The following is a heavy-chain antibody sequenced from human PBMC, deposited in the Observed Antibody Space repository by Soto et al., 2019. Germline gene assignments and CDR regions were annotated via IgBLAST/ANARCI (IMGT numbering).Heavy chain of an antibody. CDR1: GGSINKSSYY. CDR3: ARHKFNMVRGVIIPSNWFDT. V-gene: IGHV4-39*01. CDR2: IHYSGTT. J-gene: IGHJ5*02. D-gene: IGHD3-10*01. Sequence: TLSLTCTVSGGSINKSSYYWGWIRQPPGKGLEWIGSIHYSGTTSYKPPLKSRVTISVDTSKNQISLKMNSMTAADTAVYYCARHKFNMVRGVIIPSNWFDTWGQGMLVTVSS.